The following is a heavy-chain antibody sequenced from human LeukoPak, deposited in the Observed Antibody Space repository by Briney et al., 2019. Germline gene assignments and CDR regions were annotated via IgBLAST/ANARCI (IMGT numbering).Heavy chain of an antibody. CDR2: IYSGGST. D-gene: IGHD3-10*01. J-gene: IGHJ6*02. Sequence: QPGGSLRLSCAASGFTVSSNYMSWVRQAPGKGLEWVSVIYSGGSTYYADSVKGRFTISRDNAKNSLYLQMNSLRAEDTAVYYCARWFGELSPSYYYYGMDVWGQGTTVTVSS. CDR3: ARWFGELSPSYYYYGMDV. V-gene: IGHV3-53*01. CDR1: GFTVSSNY.